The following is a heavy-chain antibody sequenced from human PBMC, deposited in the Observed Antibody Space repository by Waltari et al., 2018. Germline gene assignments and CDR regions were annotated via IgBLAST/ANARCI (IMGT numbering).Heavy chain of an antibody. Sequence: QVQLVESGGGVVQSGRSLRLSCVGSGFTFTNHGMNWVRQGPVKGLEGVAVIWYDGSNKNYVAAVKCRFTISRDNSKNTMYLEMNRLRAEDTAVYFCARGDGGSGLGASDIWGQGTMVTVSS. V-gene: IGHV3-33*01. CDR3: ARGDGGSGLGASDI. D-gene: IGHD3-3*01. CDR2: IWYDGSNK. J-gene: IGHJ3*02. CDR1: GFTFTNHG.